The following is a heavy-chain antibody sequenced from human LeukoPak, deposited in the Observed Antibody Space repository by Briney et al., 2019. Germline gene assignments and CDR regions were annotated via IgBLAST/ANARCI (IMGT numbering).Heavy chain of an antibody. CDR2: ISAYNGNT. D-gene: IGHD3-22*01. CDR3: ARDSYYYDTYYFDY. CDR1: GYTFTNYG. V-gene: IGHV1-18*01. J-gene: IGHJ4*02. Sequence: ASVTVSCKASGYTFTNYGISWVRQAPGQGLEWMGWISAYNGNTKYAQSLQGRVTMTADTSTTTAYMELRSLTSDDTAVYYCARDSYYYDTYYFDYWGQGTLVTVSS.